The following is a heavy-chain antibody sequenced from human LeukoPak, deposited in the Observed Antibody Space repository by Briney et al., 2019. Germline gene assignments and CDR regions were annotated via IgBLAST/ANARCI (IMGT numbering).Heavy chain of an antibody. CDR2: INKGGSYM. J-gene: IGHJ4*02. Sequence: PGGSLRLSCVASGFIFRDYTMNWVRQTPGKGLEWVSAINKGGSYMAYADSVKGRFTVSRDNAKNSLFLQMNNLRVEDTAVYFRAREVLIVLEPAANTIDYWGQGTRVTVSS. CDR3: AREVLIVLEPAANTIDY. CDR1: GFIFRDYT. D-gene: IGHD2-2*01. V-gene: IGHV3-21*01.